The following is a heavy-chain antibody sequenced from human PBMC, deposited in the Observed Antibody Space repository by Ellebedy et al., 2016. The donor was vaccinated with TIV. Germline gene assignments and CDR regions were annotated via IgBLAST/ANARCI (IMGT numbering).Heavy chain of an antibody. CDR2: IYYSGST. Sequence: SETLSLTCTVSGGSISSGDYYWSWIRQPPGKGLEWIGYIYYSGSTYYNPSLKSRVTISVDTSKNQFSLKLSSVTAADTAVYYCARDYCSGGSCYVDYWGQGTLVTVSS. V-gene: IGHV4-30-4*01. J-gene: IGHJ4*02. CDR1: GGSISSGDYY. CDR3: ARDYCSGGSCYVDY. D-gene: IGHD2-15*01.